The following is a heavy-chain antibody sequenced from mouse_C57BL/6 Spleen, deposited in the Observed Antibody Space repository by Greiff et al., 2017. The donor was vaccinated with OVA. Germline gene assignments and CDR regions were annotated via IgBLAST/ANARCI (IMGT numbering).Heavy chain of an antibody. V-gene: IGHV5-6*01. CDR3: ARHEVNYFDY. D-gene: IGHD2-1*01. J-gene: IGHJ2*01. CDR2: ISSGGSYT. Sequence: EVQRVESGGDLVKPGGSLKLSCAASGFTFSSYGMSWVRQTPDKRLEWVATISSGGSYTYYPDSVKGRFTISRDNAKNTLYLQMSSLKSEDTAMYYCARHEVNYFDYWGQGTTLTVSS. CDR1: GFTFSSYG.